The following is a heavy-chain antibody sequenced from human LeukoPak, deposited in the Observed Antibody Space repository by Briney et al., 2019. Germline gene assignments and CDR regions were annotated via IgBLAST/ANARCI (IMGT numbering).Heavy chain of an antibody. Sequence: SETLSLTCTVSGGSVSSGYYWSWIRQPPGKGLEWIGEINHSGSTNYNPSLKSRVTISVDTSKNQFSLKLSSVTAADTAVYYCASVYDSSGYYPFWGQGTLVTVSS. CDR3: ASVYDSSGYYPF. D-gene: IGHD3-22*01. V-gene: IGHV4-34*01. J-gene: IGHJ4*02. CDR2: INHSGST. CDR1: GGSVSSGYY.